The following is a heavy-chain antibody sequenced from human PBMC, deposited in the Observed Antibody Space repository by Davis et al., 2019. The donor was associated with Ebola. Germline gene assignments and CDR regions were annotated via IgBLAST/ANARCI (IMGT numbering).Heavy chain of an antibody. J-gene: IGHJ4*02. CDR1: GGSLSGYY. CDR3: ARRGTRGYYGSGSYYNVYYFDY. Sequence: SETLSLTCAVYGGSLSGYYWSWIRQPPGKGLEWIGEINHSGSTNYNPSLKSRVTISVDTSTTQFSLKLSSVTAADTAVYYCARRGTRGYYGSGSYYNVYYFDYWGQGTLVTVSS. D-gene: IGHD3-10*01. V-gene: IGHV4-34*01. CDR2: INHSGST.